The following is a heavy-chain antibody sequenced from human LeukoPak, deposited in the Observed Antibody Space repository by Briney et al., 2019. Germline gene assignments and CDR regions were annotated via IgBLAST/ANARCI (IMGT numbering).Heavy chain of an antibody. J-gene: IGHJ4*02. CDR2: TSSSDAGT. V-gene: IGHV3-23*01. D-gene: IGHD3-16*02. CDR1: GFTLSSYA. Sequence: GGSLRLSCAASGFTLSSYAMSWVRQAPGKGLEWVSATSSSDAGTYYAESVRGRFTISRDNAKNSMYLQMNSLRAEDTAVYYCVRGGLYHYSGTSGDYWGQGTLVTVSS. CDR3: VRGGLYHYSGTSGDY.